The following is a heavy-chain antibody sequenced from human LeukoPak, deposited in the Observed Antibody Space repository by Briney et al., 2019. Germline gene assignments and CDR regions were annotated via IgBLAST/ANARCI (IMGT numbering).Heavy chain of an antibody. CDR1: GGSISSDY. J-gene: IGHJ6*03. Sequence: SEPLSLTCTVSGGSISSDYWSWIRQPPGKGLEWIGYIYYSGSTNNNPSLKSRVTISVDTSKNQFSLKLSSVTAADTAVYYCARMTYGGDSVGYYYMDVWGKGTTVTVSS. D-gene: IGHD4-23*01. CDR3: ARMTYGGDSVGYYYMDV. V-gene: IGHV4-59*01. CDR2: IYYSGST.